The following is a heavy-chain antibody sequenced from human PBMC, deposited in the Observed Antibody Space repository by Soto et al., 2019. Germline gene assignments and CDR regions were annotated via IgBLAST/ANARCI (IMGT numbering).Heavy chain of an antibody. CDR1: GFTFGSNW. CDR3: AREPSGWYGFDY. J-gene: IGHJ4*02. V-gene: IGHV3-74*01. Sequence: EGQLVESGGGLVQRGGSLRLSYAGSGFTFGSNWMHWVRQDPGKGLVWVSRLNSDGTSANYADSVKGRFTISRDNAKNTLFLQMNSLTAEDTALYYCAREPSGWYGFDYWGQGTLVTVSS. CDR2: LNSDGTSA. D-gene: IGHD6-19*01.